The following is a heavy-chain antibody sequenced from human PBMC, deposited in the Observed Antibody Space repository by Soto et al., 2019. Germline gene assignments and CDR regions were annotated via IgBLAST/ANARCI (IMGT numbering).Heavy chain of an antibody. V-gene: IGHV2-5*02. CDR1: GFSLTTSGVG. CDR2: IYWDDDK. CDR3: AHRVLRTVFGLVTTTAIYFDF. J-gene: IGHJ4*02. Sequence: QITLNESGPAVVRPTETLTLTCRFSGFSLTTSGVGVGWIRQSPGKAPEWLALIYWDDDKRYSASLKSRLTITKDTSTNRVVLTVSDLDPTDTATYYCAHRVLRTVFGLVTTTAIYFDFWGQGTPVAVSS. D-gene: IGHD3-3*01.